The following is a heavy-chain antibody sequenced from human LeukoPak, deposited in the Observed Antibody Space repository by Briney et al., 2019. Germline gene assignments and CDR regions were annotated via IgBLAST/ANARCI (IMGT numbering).Heavy chain of an antibody. CDR3: ARERAASGSGDY. CDR2: ISGSGGST. V-gene: IGHV3-23*01. CDR1: GFTFSSYA. Sequence: PGGSLRLSCAASGFTFSSYAMSWVRQAPGKGLECVSAISGSGGSTYYADSVKGRFTISRDNSKNTLYLQMNSLRAEDTGVYCCARERAASGSGDYWGQGTLVTVSS. J-gene: IGHJ4*02. D-gene: IGHD3-22*01.